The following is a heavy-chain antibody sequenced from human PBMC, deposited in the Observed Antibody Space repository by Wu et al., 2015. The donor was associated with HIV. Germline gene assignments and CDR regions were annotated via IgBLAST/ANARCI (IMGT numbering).Heavy chain of an antibody. CDR1: GYTFIGDY. D-gene: IGHD1-7*01. Sequence: QVQLVQSGAEVKKPGASMKVSCKASGYTFIGDYVHWVRQTPGQGLEWMGWINPKNGGTNYAQKFQGRVTMTRDTSINTTYMELRSLRSDDTAVYYCARDRTVSYNWNFFPLDVWGRGTTVTVSS. CDR2: INPKNGGT. CDR3: ARDRTVSYNWNFFPLDV. J-gene: IGHJ6*04. V-gene: IGHV1-2*02.